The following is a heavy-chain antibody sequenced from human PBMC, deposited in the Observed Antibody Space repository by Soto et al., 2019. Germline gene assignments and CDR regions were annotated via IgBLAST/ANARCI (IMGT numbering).Heavy chain of an antibody. CDR1: GGSMTTFY. CDR3: ARSSGVKTYYYAH. Sequence: SETLSLTCTVSGGSMTTFYWSWIRQPPGKGLEWIGYIYYSGNTDYNPSLKNRVTISVDTSKNQFSLKLSSVTAADTAVYYCARSSGVKTYYYAHWGQGTLVTVSS. J-gene: IGHJ1*01. D-gene: IGHD3-10*01. CDR2: IYYSGNT. V-gene: IGHV4-59*01.